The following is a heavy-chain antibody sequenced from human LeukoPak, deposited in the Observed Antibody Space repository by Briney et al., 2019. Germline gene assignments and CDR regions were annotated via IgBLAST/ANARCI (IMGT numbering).Heavy chain of an antibody. CDR1: GFTFSSYA. V-gene: IGHV3-23*01. D-gene: IGHD3-10*01. CDR3: AKDREAYGSGSYGDY. CDR2: ISGSGGST. J-gene: IGHJ4*02. Sequence: GGSLRLSCAASGFTFSSYAMSWVRQAPGKGLEWVSAISGSGGSTYYAGSVKGRFTISRDNSKNTLYLQMNSLRAEDTAVYYCAKDREAYGSGSYGDYWGQGTLVTVSS.